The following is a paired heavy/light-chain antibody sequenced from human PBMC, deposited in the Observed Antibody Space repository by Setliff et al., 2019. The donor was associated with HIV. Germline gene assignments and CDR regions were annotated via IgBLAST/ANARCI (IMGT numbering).Heavy chain of an antibody. CDR2: ILPMTGLT. V-gene: IGHV1-69*04. J-gene: IGHJ4*02. Sequence: QVQLVQSGAEVKKPGSSVKVSCKASGGSFQYGLSWVRQAPGQGLEWMAAILPMTGLTNYPHKFQGRLTLTADQSTNTAYLDLRSLTFDDTAIYYCAKFAGQNPYDTSGYYFDSWGQGTLVTVSS. CDR3: AKFAGQNPYDTSGYYFDS. D-gene: IGHD3-22*01. CDR1: GGSFQYG.
Light chain of an antibody. CDR2: GVS. J-gene: IGKJ1*01. Sequence: DIQMTQSPSSLSASIGDRVTITCRASQGITNHLAWYQQKAGKAPTLLIYGVSTLQSGVPSRFSGSGSGTDFALTISSLQPDDVATYYCQKYNSAPWTFGQGTKVEIK. CDR3: QKYNSAPWT. CDR1: QGITNH. V-gene: IGKV1-27*01.